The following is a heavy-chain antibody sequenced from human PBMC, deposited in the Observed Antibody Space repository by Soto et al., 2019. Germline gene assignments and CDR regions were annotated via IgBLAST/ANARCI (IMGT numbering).Heavy chain of an antibody. D-gene: IGHD4-17*01. J-gene: IGHJ4*02. CDR2: ISYHGRDK. CDR3: AKDHLMTTVTTVGY. Sequence: QVQLVESGGGVVQPGRSLRLSCAASGFTFSNYGMHWVRQAPGKGLEWVAVISYHGRDKYYADSGKGRFTISRDNSKNTLYLEMNSLRAEDTAVYYCAKDHLMTTVTTVGYWGQGTLVTVSS. V-gene: IGHV3-30*18. CDR1: GFTFSNYG.